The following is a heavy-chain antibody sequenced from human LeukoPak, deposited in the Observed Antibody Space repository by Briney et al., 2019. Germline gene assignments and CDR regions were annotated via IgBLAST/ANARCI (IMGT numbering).Heavy chain of an antibody. CDR2: FDPEYGET. D-gene: IGHD3-16*01. CDR3: ATYTDAY. J-gene: IGHJ4*02. CDR1: GYTLTELS. V-gene: IGHV1-24*01. Sequence: ASVKVSCKVSGYTLTELSIHWVRQAPGQGLEWMGGFDPEYGETIYAQKFQGRVTMTEDTSTDTAYMELSSLRSEDTAVYYCATYTDAYWGQGTLVIVSS.